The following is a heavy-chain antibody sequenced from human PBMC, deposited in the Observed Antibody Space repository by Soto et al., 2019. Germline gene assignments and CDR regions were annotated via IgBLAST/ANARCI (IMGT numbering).Heavy chain of an antibody. V-gene: IGHV1-8*01. CDR3: ARGTRWAAAGTTLGWFDP. CDR1: GYTFTSYD. D-gene: IGHD6-13*01. J-gene: IGHJ5*02. CDR2: MNPNSGNT. Sequence: QVQLVQSGAEVKKPGASVKVSCKASGYTFTSYDINWVRQATGQGLEWMGWMNPNSGNTGYAQKFQGRVTMTRNTSISTAYMELSSLRSEDTAVYYCARGTRWAAAGTTLGWFDPWGQGTLVTVSS.